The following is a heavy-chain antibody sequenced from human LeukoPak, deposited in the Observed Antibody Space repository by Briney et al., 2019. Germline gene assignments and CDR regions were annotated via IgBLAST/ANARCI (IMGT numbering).Heavy chain of an antibody. Sequence: PSETLSLTCTVSGNSISSGDYYWSWIRQPAGKGLEWIGRIYTSGSTTYNPSLKSRVTISGDTSKNQFSLKLSSVTAADTAVYYCARLFPPSCPPMGCHKRNYYYYYMDVWGKGTTVTISS. D-gene: IGHD2-2*01. CDR1: GNSISSGDYY. CDR2: IYTSGST. CDR3: ARLFPPSCPPMGCHKRNYYYYYMDV. V-gene: IGHV4-61*02. J-gene: IGHJ6*03.